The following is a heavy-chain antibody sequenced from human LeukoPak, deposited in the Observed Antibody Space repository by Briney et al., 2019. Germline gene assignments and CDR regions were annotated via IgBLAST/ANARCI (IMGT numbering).Heavy chain of an antibody. CDR2: ISSSSSYI. CDR1: GFTFSSYS. J-gene: IGHJ4*02. CDR3: ARFPTYYYDSSGYPHKQYYFDY. Sequence: PGGSLRLSCAASGFTFSSYSMNWVRQAPGKGLEWVSSISSSSSYIYYADSVKGRFTISRDNAKNSLYLQMNSLRAEDTAVYYCARFPTYYYDSSGYPHKQYYFDYWGQGTLVTVSS. V-gene: IGHV3-21*01. D-gene: IGHD3-22*01.